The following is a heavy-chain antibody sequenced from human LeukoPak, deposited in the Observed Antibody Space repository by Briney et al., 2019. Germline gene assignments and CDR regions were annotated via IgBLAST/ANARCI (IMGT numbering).Heavy chain of an antibody. D-gene: IGHD2-2*02. CDR2: IKQDGSEK. CDR1: GFTFSSHW. CDR3: ATTYCSSTSCYSVYAFDI. V-gene: IGHV3-7*03. Sequence: PGGSLRLSCAASGFTFSSHWMSWVRQAPGKGLEWVANIKQDGSEKYYVDSVKGRFTISRDNSKNTLYLQMNSLRAEGTAVYYCATTYCSSTSCYSVYAFDIWGQGTMVTVSS. J-gene: IGHJ3*02.